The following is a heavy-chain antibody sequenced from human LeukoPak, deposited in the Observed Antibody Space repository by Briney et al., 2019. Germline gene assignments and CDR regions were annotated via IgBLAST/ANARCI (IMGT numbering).Heavy chain of an antibody. D-gene: IGHD3-9*01. CDR1: GGSFSGYY. CDR3: ARDNDMGFEY. CDR2: IKHGGST. V-gene: IGHV4-34*01. Sequence: PSETLSPTCAVYGGSFSGYYWSWIRQPPGKGLEWIGEIKHGGSTNYNPSLKSRITMSVDTSKNQFSLKLSSVTAADTAVYYCARDNDMGFEYWGQGTLVTVSS. J-gene: IGHJ4*02.